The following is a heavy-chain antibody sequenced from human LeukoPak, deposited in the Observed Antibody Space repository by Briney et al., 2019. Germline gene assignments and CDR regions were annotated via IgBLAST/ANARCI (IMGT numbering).Heavy chain of an antibody. CDR2: IKQDGSEK. CDR1: GFMFSSYW. V-gene: IGHV3-7*01. Sequence: PGGSLRLSCAASGFMFSSYWMSWVRQAPGKGLEWVANIKQDGSEKYYVDSVKGRFTISRDNARNSLYLQMNSLRAADTAVYYCARGGGITIFGVVKFLGGSGQYGGGCDVWGKGTTVTVSS. CDR3: ARGGGITIFGVVKFLGGSGQYGGGCDV. D-gene: IGHD3-3*01. J-gene: IGHJ6*04.